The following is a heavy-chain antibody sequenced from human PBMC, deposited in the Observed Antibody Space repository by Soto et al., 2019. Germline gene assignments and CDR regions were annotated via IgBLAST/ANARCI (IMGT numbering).Heavy chain of an antibody. CDR2: IEGSGEIT. Sequence: GGSLRLSCAASGFMFSTTDMSWVRQAPGKGLEWLTTIEGSGEITYYADSVKGRFTTSRDNSKSTVYLQMDSLTADDTAVYFCVKNSGWFNTWGQGTPVTV. D-gene: IGHD3-10*01. CDR1: GFMFSTTD. CDR3: VKNSGWFNT. J-gene: IGHJ5*02. V-gene: IGHV3-23*01.